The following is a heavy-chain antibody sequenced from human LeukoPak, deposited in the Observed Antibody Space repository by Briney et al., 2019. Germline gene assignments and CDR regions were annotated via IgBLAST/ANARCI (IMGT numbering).Heavy chain of an antibody. CDR1: GGSISSYY. D-gene: IGHD6-6*01. V-gene: IGHV4-59*12. CDR2: IYYTENT. Sequence: PSETLSLTCTVSGGSISSYYWSWIRQPPGKGLEWIGYIYYTENTNYNPSLKSRVTISVDKSKNQFSLKLSSVTAADTAVYYCARDLEYSSSSPFDYWGQGTLVTVSS. CDR3: ARDLEYSSSSPFDY. J-gene: IGHJ4*02.